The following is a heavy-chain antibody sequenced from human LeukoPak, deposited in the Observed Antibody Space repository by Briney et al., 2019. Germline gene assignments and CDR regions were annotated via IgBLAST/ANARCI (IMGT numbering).Heavy chain of an antibody. D-gene: IGHD2/OR15-2a*01. J-gene: IGHJ5*02. CDR3: ARVMVVTTTLAWLDP. CDR1: GGSISGYF. V-gene: IGHV4-4*07. Sequence: SETLSLTCTVSGGSISGYFWNWIRQPAGKGLEWIGRIYTSGSTNYNPSLKSRVTMSVDTAKNQLSLQLSSVTAADTALYYCARVMVVTTTLAWLDPWGQGTLVTVSS. CDR2: IYTSGST.